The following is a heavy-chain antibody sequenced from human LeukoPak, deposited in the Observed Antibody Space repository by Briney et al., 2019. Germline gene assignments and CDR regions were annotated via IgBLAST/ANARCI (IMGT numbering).Heavy chain of an antibody. CDR1: GFTFSSYA. V-gene: IGHV3-30*04. CDR3: ARDRAVVAATDYCYGMDV. D-gene: IGHD2-15*01. J-gene: IGHJ6*02. CDR2: ILYDGSNK. Sequence: GSLILSCAASGFTFSSYAMHWVREVPGKGLEWVAVILYDGSNKYYADSVKGRFTTSRDNSTNPLYLQMTSLRAEDTAVYYCARDRAVVAATDYCYGMDVWGQGTTVTVSS.